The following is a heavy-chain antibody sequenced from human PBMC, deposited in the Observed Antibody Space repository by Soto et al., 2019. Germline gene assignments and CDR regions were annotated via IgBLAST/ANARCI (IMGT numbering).Heavy chain of an antibody. Sequence: VASVKVSCTASGYTFTSYAIHWVRQAPGQRLEWMGWINTGNGNTKYSQNSQGRVTITRDTSASTAYMELSSLTSEDTAVYYCARGPPLGVIKFYYYNYRDVGGKGPTVTVSS. D-gene: IGHD6-13*01. CDR1: GYTFTSYA. V-gene: IGHV1-3*04. CDR2: INTGNGNT. CDR3: ARGPPLGVIKFYYYNYRDV. J-gene: IGHJ6*03.